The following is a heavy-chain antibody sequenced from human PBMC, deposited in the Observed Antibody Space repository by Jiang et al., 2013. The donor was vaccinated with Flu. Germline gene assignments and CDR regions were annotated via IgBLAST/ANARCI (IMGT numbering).Heavy chain of an antibody. CDR2: IYYSGST. CDR3: ARGRLVVAYCGGDCYSSPRDAFDI. V-gene: IGHV4-59*01. J-gene: IGHJ3*02. Sequence: LLKPSETLSLTCTVSGGSISSYYWSWIRQPPGKGLEWIGYIYYSGSTNYNPSLKSRVTISVDTSKNQFSLKLSSVTAADTAVYYCARGRLVVAYCGGDCYSSPRDAFDIWGQGTMVTVSS. D-gene: IGHD2-21*02. CDR1: GGSISSYY.